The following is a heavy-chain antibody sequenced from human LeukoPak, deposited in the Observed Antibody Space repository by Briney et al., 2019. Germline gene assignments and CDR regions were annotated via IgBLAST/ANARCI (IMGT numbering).Heavy chain of an antibody. V-gene: IGHV4-59*01. CDR2: IYYSGST. CDR1: GGSISSYY. CDR3: ARDLKGVNNWFDP. J-gene: IGHJ5*02. Sequence: PSETLSLTCTVSGGSISSYYWSWIRQPPGKGLEWIVYIYYSGSTNYNPSLKSRVTISVDTSKNQFSLKLSSVTAADTAVYYCARDLKGVNNWFDPWGQGTLVTVSS.